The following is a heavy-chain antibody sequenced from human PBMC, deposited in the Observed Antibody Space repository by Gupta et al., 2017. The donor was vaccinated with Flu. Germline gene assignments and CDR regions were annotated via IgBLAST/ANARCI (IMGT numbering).Heavy chain of an antibody. CDR1: SFNAFK. Sequence: SFNAFKRHWVRQAPGKGLEWIADITMGSTMTYHADSVKGRFTISRDSAKNSLYLQMNSLRVEDTALYYCARGNLWPEAFDIWGQGTMVSVSS. CDR2: ITMGSTMT. D-gene: IGHD1-7*01. V-gene: IGHV3-48*04. CDR3: ARGNLWPEAFDI. J-gene: IGHJ3*02.